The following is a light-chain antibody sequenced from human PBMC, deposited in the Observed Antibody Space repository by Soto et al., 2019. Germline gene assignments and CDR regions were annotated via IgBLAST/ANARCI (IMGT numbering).Light chain of an antibody. CDR2: EVN. V-gene: IGLV2-8*01. Sequence: QSVLTQPPSASGSPGQSVAISCTGTSSDVGGYNYVSWYQQHPGKAPKLMIYEVNKRPSGVPDRFSGSKSGNTASLTVSGPQAEDEADYYCSSYAGSSNVFGTGNKVTVL. CDR1: SSDVGGYNY. J-gene: IGLJ1*01. CDR3: SSYAGSSNV.